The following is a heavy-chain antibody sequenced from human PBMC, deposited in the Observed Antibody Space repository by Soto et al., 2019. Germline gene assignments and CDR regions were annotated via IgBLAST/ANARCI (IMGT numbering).Heavy chain of an antibody. CDR2: IYYSANT. CDR1: GGSITTGGRY. V-gene: IGHV4-31*02. Sequence: QVRLQEWGPGLVKPSQTLSLKCSVSGGSITTGGRYWSWIRQLPGKGLEWIGDIYYSANTYYNASLKSRVTISVEAAKNQFSLKLSSVTAADTAVYYCAQSLVFTGGDGFDSWGQGRWVTVSS. J-gene: IGHJ3*02. CDR3: AQSLVFTGGDGFDS. D-gene: IGHD1-1*01.